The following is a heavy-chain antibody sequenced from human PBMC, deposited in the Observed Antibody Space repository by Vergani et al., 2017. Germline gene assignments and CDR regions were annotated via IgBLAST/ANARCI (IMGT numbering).Heavy chain of an antibody. CDR2: ISGSGGST. Sequence: EVQLLESGGGLVPPGGSLRLSCAASGFTFSSYAMSWVRQAPGKGLEWVSAISGSGGSTYYADSVKGRFTISRDNSKNTLYLQMNSLRAEDTAVYYCAKASEEYSSSSDAFDIWGQGTMVTVSS. D-gene: IGHD6-6*01. J-gene: IGHJ3*02. V-gene: IGHV3-23*01. CDR3: AKASEEYSSSSDAFDI. CDR1: GFTFSSYA.